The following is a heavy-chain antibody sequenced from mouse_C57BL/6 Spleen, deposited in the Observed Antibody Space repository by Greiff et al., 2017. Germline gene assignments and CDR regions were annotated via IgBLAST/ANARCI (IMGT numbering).Heavy chain of an antibody. CDR1: GYTFTDYY. Sequence: EVQLQQSGPELVKPGASVKISCKASGYTFTDYYMNWVKQSHGKSLEWIGDINPNNGGTSYNQKFKGKATLTVDKSSSTAYMELRSLTSEDSAVYYCAGSITTVVAPDYWGQGTTLTVSS. CDR3: AGSITTVVAPDY. J-gene: IGHJ2*01. CDR2: INPNNGGT. V-gene: IGHV1-26*01. D-gene: IGHD1-1*01.